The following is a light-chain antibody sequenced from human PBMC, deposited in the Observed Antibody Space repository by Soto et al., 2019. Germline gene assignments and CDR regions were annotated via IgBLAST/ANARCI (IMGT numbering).Light chain of an antibody. J-gene: IGLJ3*02. CDR1: NIGSKN. Sequence: SYELTQSPSVSVAPGKTARITCGGNNIGSKNVHWYQQKPGQAPVLVIYFDVDRPSGIPDRFSGSNSGNTATLTISRVEAGDEADYYCQVWHTSSVLFGGGTKLTVL. CDR3: QVWHTSSVL. CDR2: FDV. V-gene: IGLV3-21*04.